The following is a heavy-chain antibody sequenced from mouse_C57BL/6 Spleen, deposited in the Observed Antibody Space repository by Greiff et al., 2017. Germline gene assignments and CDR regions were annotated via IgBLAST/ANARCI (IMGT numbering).Heavy chain of an antibody. D-gene: IGHD2-4*01. V-gene: IGHV1-61*01. CDR3: ARRGLDYDAWFAY. CDR2: IYPSDSET. CDR1: GYTFTSYW. Sequence: VQLQQPGAELVRPGSSVKLSCKASGYTFTSYWMDWVKQRPGQGLEWIGNIYPSDSETHYNQKFKDKATLTVDKSSSTAYMQLSSLTSEDSAVYYCARRGLDYDAWFAYWGQGTLVTVSA. J-gene: IGHJ3*01.